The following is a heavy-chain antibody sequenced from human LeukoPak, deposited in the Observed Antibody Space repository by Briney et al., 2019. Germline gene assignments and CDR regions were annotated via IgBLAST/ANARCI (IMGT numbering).Heavy chain of an antibody. Sequence: GGSLRLSCVFSGSNFPDYAMNWVRQAPGKGLEWVSGIYWLSQRVDYADSVKGRFTVSRDNAKNSLFLQMNSLGPEDTALYYCGKDTSPGGLDSWGRGTMVIVSS. CDR3: GKDTSPGGLDS. D-gene: IGHD4-23*01. J-gene: IGHJ4*02. V-gene: IGHV3-9*01. CDR1: GSNFPDYA. CDR2: IYWLSQRV.